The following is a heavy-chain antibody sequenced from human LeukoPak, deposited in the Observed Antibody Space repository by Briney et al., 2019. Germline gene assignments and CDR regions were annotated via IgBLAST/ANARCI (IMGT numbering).Heavy chain of an antibody. CDR1: GFTLSHYI. CDR2: ILVSGATT. J-gene: IGHJ4*02. V-gene: IGHV3-23*01. D-gene: IGHD2/OR15-2a*01. Sequence: WGSLRLSCEAAGFTLSHYIMEWVRPPPGKGPEWVSPILVSGATTYYADSVKGRFTISRDNSKNTLYLQMRTLRPEDTALYFCAKIEGLLLQSRYFDSWGQGTLVTVSS. CDR3: AKIEGLLLQSRYFDS.